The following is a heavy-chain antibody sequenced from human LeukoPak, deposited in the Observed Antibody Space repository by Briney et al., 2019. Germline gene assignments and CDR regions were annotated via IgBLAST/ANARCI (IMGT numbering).Heavy chain of an antibody. V-gene: IGHV3-66*01. D-gene: IGHD6-13*01. CDR3: TRDPPAVAINTYA. J-gene: IGHJ5*02. Sequence: PGGSLRLSCAASGGSVSSNFMIWVRQAPGKGLEWVSLIYSGGETSYADSVKGRFSISRDNSKNTLYLQRNSLRVEDTAVYYCTRDPPAVAINTYAWGQGTLVTVSS. CDR2: IYSGGET. CDR1: GGSVSSNF.